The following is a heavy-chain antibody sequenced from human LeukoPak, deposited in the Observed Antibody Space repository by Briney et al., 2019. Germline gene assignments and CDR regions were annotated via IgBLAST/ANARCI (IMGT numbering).Heavy chain of an antibody. V-gene: IGHV3-23*01. CDR1: EFTLSNYE. D-gene: IGHD2-21*02. CDR2: ISGRGGST. CDR3: AKDGAGDWPDAFDI. Sequence: PGGSLRLSCKGSEFTLSNYEMTWVRQAPGKGLEWVSGISGRGGSTYYADSVKGRFTISRDNSKNTLYLQMNSLRAEDTAVYYCAKDGAGDWPDAFDIWGQGTKVTVSS. J-gene: IGHJ3*02.